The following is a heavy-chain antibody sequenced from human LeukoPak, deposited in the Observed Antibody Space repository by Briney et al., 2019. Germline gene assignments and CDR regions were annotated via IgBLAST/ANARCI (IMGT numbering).Heavy chain of an antibody. CDR3: ASRTRITIFGVVFDY. Sequence: PSQTLSLTCTVSGGSISSGGYYWSWIRQPPGKGLEWIGYIYYSGSTNYNPSLKSRVTISVDTSKNQFSLKLSSVTAADTAVYYCASRTRITIFGVVFDYWGQGTLVTVSS. CDR1: GGSISSGGYY. CDR2: IYYSGST. J-gene: IGHJ4*02. V-gene: IGHV4-61*08. D-gene: IGHD3-3*01.